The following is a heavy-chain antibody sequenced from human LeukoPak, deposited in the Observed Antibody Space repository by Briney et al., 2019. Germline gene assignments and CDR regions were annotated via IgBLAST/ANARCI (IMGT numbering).Heavy chain of an antibody. CDR1: GGSISTYY. D-gene: IGHD3-9*01. J-gene: IGHJ6*02. CDR3: ARDRGILTGYYSYDYYGMDV. V-gene: IGHV4-59*01. CDR2: IYHSGST. Sequence: RSSETLSLTCTVSGGSISTYYWNWIRQPPGKGLEWIGYIYHSGSTNNNPSLNSRFNISVDTPKNQFSLKLSSVTAADTAVYYCARDRGILTGYYSYDYYGMDVWGQGTTVTVSS.